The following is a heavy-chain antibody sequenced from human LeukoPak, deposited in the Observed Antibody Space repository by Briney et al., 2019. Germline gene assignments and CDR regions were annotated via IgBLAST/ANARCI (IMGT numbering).Heavy chain of an antibody. CDR3: ASLTYSSGNDAFDI. CDR2: ISSSSTNI. V-gene: IGHV3-21*01. CDR1: GFTFSSYT. J-gene: IGHJ3*02. D-gene: IGHD6-19*01. Sequence: GGSLRLSCAASGFTFSSYTMNWVRQAPGKGLEWVSSISSSSTNIYYADSVKGRFTISRDNAKSSLYLQMNSLRAEDTAVYYCASLTYSSGNDAFDIWGQGTMVTVSS.